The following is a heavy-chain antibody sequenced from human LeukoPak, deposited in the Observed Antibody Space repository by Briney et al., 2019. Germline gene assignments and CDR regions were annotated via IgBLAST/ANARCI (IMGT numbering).Heavy chain of an antibody. CDR3: ARDELAAAGTGYYYYYGMDV. V-gene: IGHV4-31*03. Sequence: SETLSLTCTVSGGSISSGGYYWSWIRQHPGKGLEWIGYIYYSGSTYYNPSLKSRVTISVDTSKNQFSLKLSSVTAADTAVYYCARDELAAAGTGYYYYYGMDVWGQGTTVTVSS. J-gene: IGHJ6*02. CDR1: GGSISSGGYY. D-gene: IGHD6-13*01. CDR2: IYYSGST.